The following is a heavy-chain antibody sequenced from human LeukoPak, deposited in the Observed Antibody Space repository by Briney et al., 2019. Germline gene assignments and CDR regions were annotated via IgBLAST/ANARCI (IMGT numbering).Heavy chain of an antibody. CDR2: IHYSDSA. V-gene: IGHV4-34*08. Sequence: GSLRLSCAASGFIFNTYSMNWIRQPPGKGLEYIGNIHYSDSALYNPSLQSRATILVDTSKNQFSLKLSSVTAADTAVYYCARRRAAAGPFDYWGQGTLVTVSS. CDR1: GFIFNTYS. J-gene: IGHJ4*02. D-gene: IGHD6-13*01. CDR3: ARRRAAAGPFDY.